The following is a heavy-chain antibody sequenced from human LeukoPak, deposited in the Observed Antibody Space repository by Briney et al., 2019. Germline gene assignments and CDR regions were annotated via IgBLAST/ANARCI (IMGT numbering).Heavy chain of an antibody. CDR1: GYTFTGYY. CDR3: ARVAYCGGDCDLHNWFDP. D-gene: IGHD2-21*02. Sequence: ASVKVSCKASGYTFTGYYMHWVRQAPGQGLEWMGWINPNSGGTNYAQKFQGRVTMTRDTSISTAYMELSRLRSDDTAAYYCARVAYCGGDCDLHNWFDPWGQGTLVTVSS. V-gene: IGHV1-2*02. CDR2: INPNSGGT. J-gene: IGHJ5*02.